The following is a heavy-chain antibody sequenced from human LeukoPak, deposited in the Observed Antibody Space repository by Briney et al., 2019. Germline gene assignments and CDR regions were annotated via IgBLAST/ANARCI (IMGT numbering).Heavy chain of an antibody. CDR1: GYTFTGHF. Sequence: GASVKVSCKTSGYTFTGHFMHWVRQTPGQGLEWVGWINPNSGATNYAERFQGRITITSDTSSSTAYMELSRLRPADTAVYYCARGSQANWIAFGWFVPWGRGSMV. CDR2: INPNSGAT. J-gene: IGHJ5*02. V-gene: IGHV1-2*02. CDR3: ARGSQANWIAFGWFVP. D-gene: IGHD1-1*01.